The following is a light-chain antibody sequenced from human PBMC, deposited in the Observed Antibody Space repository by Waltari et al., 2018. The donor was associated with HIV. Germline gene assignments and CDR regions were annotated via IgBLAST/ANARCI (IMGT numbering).Light chain of an antibody. CDR2: DVN. J-gene: IGLJ2*01. Sequence: QSALTQPPSASGSLGQSVTISCTGTSSDVGGYNYVSWYQQYPGEAPKLIIYDVNKRPRGVPDRCSGSKSGNTASLTVSGLQGEDEAQYYCSAYAGSNNLVLFGGGTKLTVL. V-gene: IGLV2-8*01. CDR3: SAYAGSNNLVL. CDR1: SSDVGGYNY.